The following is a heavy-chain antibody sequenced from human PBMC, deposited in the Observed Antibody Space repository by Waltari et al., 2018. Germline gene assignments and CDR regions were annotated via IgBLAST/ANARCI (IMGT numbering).Heavy chain of an antibody. D-gene: IGHD3-16*01. CDR3: ASNLKSSGVPFDY. J-gene: IGHJ4*02. Sequence: EVQLVETGGGLIQPGGSLRLSCAASGFTVSSNYMSWVRQAPGKGLEWVSVIYSGGSTYYADSVKGRFPISRDNSKNTLYLQMNSLRAEDTAVYYCASNLKSSGVPFDYWGQGTLVTVSS. V-gene: IGHV3-53*02. CDR1: GFTVSSNY. CDR2: IYSGGST.